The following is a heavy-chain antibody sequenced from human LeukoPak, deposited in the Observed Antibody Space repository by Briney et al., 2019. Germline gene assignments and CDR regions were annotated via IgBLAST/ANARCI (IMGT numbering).Heavy chain of an antibody. CDR1: GYTFTGYF. J-gene: IGHJ4*02. V-gene: IGHV1-2*02. CDR2: INPNSGDA. CDR3: AREEAAGATEY. Sequence: ASLKVSCKASGYTFTGYFMHWVRQAPGQGLEWMGWINPNSGDANYAQKFQGRVTMTRDTSISTAYMELSRLRSDDTAVYYCAREEAAGATEYWGQGTLVTVSS. D-gene: IGHD1-26*01.